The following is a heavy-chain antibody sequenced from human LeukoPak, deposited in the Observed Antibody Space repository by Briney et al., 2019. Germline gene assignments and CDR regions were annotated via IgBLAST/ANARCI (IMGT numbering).Heavy chain of an antibody. CDR2: ISSSSSTI. Sequence: PGRSLRLSCAPSGFTSSSYSMNWVRQAPGNGLEWVSYISSSSSTIYYADSVKGRFTLSRDNAKSSLYLQMNSLRDEDTAVYCCARDQQLVFDYWGQGTLVTVSS. D-gene: IGHD6-13*01. CDR3: ARDQQLVFDY. J-gene: IGHJ4*02. CDR1: GFTSSSYS. V-gene: IGHV3-48*02.